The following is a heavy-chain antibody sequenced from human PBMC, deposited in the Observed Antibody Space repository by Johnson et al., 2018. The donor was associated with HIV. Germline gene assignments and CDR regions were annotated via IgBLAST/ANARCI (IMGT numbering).Heavy chain of an antibody. CDR3: ARVGATAAFDI. CDR2: IKLDGSEK. J-gene: IGHJ3*02. CDR1: GFTFSNYW. Sequence: EVQLVESGGGLVQPGGSLRLSCAASGFTFSNYWMSWVRQAPGKGLEWVANIKLDGSEKYYVDSVKGRFTISRDNAKNSLYLQMNSLRAEDTAVYYCARVGATAAFDIWGQGTMVTVSS. V-gene: IGHV3-7*03. D-gene: IGHD1-26*01.